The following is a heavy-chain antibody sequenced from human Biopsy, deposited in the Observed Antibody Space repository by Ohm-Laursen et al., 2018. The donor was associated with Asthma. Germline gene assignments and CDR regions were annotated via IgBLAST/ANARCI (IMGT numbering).Heavy chain of an antibody. J-gene: IGHJ4*02. D-gene: IGHD3-10*01. CDR3: ARGLDYSGRSGFDY. Sequence: SLRLSCAASGLTFSTSWMTWVRQAPGKGLEWVALMSYDGSIKDYADSVKGRFTISRDNSMNTLYLHMNSLRVEDTAVYYCARGLDYSGRSGFDYWGQGTLVIVSS. V-gene: IGHV3-33*05. CDR2: MSYDGSIK. CDR1: GLTFSTSW.